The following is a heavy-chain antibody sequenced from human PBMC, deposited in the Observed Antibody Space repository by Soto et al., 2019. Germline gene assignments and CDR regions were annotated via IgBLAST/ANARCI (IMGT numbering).Heavy chain of an antibody. CDR1: GYTFTSYG. J-gene: IGHJ4*02. V-gene: IGHV1-18*01. CDR2: SSAYNGNT. D-gene: IGHD2-2*01. Sequence: ASVKVSCKASGYTFTSYGIIWVRQAPGQGLEWMGWSSAYNGNTNYAQKLQGRVTMTTDTSTSTAYMELRSLRSVDTAVYYCARDTPYCSSTSCHLFTGYLSFDYWGQGTLVTVSS. CDR3: ARDTPYCSSTSCHLFTGYLSFDY.